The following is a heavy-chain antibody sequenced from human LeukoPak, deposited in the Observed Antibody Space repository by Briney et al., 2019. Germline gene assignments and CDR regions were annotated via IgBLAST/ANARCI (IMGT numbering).Heavy chain of an antibody. Sequence: GGSLRLSCAASGFTFSSYAMSWVRQAPGKGLEWVSAISGSGGSTYYADSVKGRFTISRDNSKNTLYLQMNSLRAEDTAVYYCAKVASDFWSGYHYFDYWGQGTLVTVSS. V-gene: IGHV3-23*01. CDR1: GFTFSSYA. CDR2: ISGSGGST. CDR3: AKVASDFWSGYHYFDY. J-gene: IGHJ4*02. D-gene: IGHD3-3*01.